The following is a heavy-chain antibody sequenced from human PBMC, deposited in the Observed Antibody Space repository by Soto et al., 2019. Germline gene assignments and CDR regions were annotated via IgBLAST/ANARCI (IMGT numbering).Heavy chain of an antibody. CDR2: IWYDGSNK. J-gene: IGHJ4*02. D-gene: IGHD6-6*01. V-gene: IGHV3-33*01. CDR1: GFTFSSYG. Sequence: QVQLVESGGGVVQPGRSLRLSCAASGFTFSSYGMHWVRQAPGKGLEWVAVIWYDGSNKYYADSVKGRFTISRDNSKNTLYLQMNSLRAEDTAVYYCARGGAARPEMYYFDYWGQGTLVTVSS. CDR3: ARGGAARPEMYYFDY.